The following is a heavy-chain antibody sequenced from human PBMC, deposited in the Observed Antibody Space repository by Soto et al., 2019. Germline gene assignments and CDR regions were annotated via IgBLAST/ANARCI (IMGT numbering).Heavy chain of an antibody. CDR3: ARVSGYPNYYGMDV. V-gene: IGHV5-10-1*01. Sequence: GETLKISCKGSGYSFTSYWITWVRQMPGKGLEWMGKIEPSDSYTNYSPSFQGHVTISADKSISTAYLQWSSLKASDTAMYYCARVSGYPNYYGMDVWGQGTTGTVS. CDR1: GYSFTSYW. J-gene: IGHJ6*02. D-gene: IGHD3-22*01. CDR2: IEPSDSYT.